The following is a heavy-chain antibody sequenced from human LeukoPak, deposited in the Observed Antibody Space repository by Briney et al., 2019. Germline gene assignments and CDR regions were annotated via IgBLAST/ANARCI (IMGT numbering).Heavy chain of an antibody. Sequence: ASVKVSCKASGGTFSSYAISWVRQAPGQGLEWMGGIIPIFGTANYAQKFQGRVTITADESTSTAYMELSSLRSEDTAVYYCARDLIDILTGYNPYYYYGMDVWGQGTTVTVSS. J-gene: IGHJ6*02. CDR3: ARDLIDILTGYNPYYYYGMDV. CDR2: IIPIFGTA. V-gene: IGHV1-69*13. D-gene: IGHD3-9*01. CDR1: GGTFSSYA.